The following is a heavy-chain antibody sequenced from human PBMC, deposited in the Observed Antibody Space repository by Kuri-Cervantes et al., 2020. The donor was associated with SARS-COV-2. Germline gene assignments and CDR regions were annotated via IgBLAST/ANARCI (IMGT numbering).Heavy chain of an antibody. V-gene: IGHV3-21*01. CDR1: GFTFSSYS. CDR2: ISSSSSYI. J-gene: IGHJ4*02. D-gene: IGHD6-19*01. Sequence: GGSLRLSCAASGFTFSSYSMNWVRQAPGKGLEWVSSISSSSSYIYYADSVKGRFTISRDNAKNSLYLQMSSLRAEDTAVYYCARNRGSGWPFFDYWGQGTLVTVSS. CDR3: ARNRGSGWPFFDY.